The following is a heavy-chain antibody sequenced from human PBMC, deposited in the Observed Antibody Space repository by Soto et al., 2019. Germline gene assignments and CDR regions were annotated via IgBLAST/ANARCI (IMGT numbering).Heavy chain of an antibody. D-gene: IGHD3-22*01. Sequence: ASVKVSCKASGYTFTSYFMHWVRQAPGQGLEWMGWIHPNSGGTNYAQKFQGWVTMTRDTSIRTAYMELSRLRSDDTAVYYCARQREYYYDSSSFTGAFDIWGQGTMVTVSS. CDR3: ARQREYYYDSSSFTGAFDI. V-gene: IGHV1-2*04. CDR2: IHPNSGGT. J-gene: IGHJ3*02. CDR1: GYTFTSYF.